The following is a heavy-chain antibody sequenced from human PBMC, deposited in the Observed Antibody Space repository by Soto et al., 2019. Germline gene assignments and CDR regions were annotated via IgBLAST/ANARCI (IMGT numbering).Heavy chain of an antibody. Sequence: PGGSLRLSCAASGFTLTRHTMNWVRQAPGKGLEWVAFIVSRTSDIYYADSVKGPFTISIDNAKKSLYLDRTMLRAEDTAVYFWVRDYYDTSRYPNSFDMWGQGTMVTVSS. V-gene: IGHV3-21*01. CDR2: IVSRTSDI. J-gene: IGHJ3*02. CDR3: VRDYYDTSRYPNSFDM. CDR1: GFTLTRHT. D-gene: IGHD3-16*01.